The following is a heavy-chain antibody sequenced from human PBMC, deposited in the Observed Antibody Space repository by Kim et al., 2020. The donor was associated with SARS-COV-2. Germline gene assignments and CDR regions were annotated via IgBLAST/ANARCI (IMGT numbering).Heavy chain of an antibody. CDR3: AREGASGLRYFDWLLGGMDV. V-gene: IGHV1-46*01. CDR1: GYTFTSYY. CDR2: INPSGGST. D-gene: IGHD3-9*01. Sequence: ASVKVSCKASGYTFTSYYMHWVRQAPGQGLEWMGIINPSGGSTSYAQKFQGRVTMTRDTSTSTVYMGLSSLRSEDTAVYYCAREGASGLRYFDWLLGGMDVWGQGTTVTVSS. J-gene: IGHJ6*02.